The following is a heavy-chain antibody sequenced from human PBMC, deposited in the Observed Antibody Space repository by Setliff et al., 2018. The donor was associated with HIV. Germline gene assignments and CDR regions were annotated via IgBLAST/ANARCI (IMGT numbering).Heavy chain of an antibody. J-gene: IGHJ4*02. CDR2: IYYSGNT. CDR1: GGSFSGYY. CDR3: ARVVVERATIFDF. Sequence: SETLSLTCAVYGGSFSGYYWSWIRQPPGKGREWIGYIYYSGNTYFNPALKSRITMSVDTSEDQFSLKLSSVTAADTAVYYCARVVVERATIFDFWGPGTLVTVSS. V-gene: IGHV4-34*10. D-gene: IGHD5-12*01.